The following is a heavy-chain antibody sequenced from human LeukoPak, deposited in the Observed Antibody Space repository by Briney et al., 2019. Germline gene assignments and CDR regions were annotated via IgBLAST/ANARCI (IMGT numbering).Heavy chain of an antibody. V-gene: IGHV3-74*01. CDR2: INSDGSRT. CDR1: GFTFSSYW. D-gene: IGHD3-3*01. Sequence: GGALRLSCAASGFTFSSYWMHWVRQAPGKGLVWVSRINSDGSRTTYADSVKGRFTISRDNYKNTLYLKMNSLRAEDSGVYFCAKDFWSGYYSGYFDYWGQGTLVTVYS. J-gene: IGHJ4*02. CDR3: AKDFWSGYYSGYFDY.